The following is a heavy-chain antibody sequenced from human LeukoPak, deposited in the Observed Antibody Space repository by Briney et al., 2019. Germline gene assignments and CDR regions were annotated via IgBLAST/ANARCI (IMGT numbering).Heavy chain of an antibody. CDR3: ARARIAAAGTGWFDP. D-gene: IGHD6-13*01. V-gene: IGHV4-59*01. J-gene: IGHJ5*02. CDR2: IYYSGRT. CDR1: GGSLSSYY. Sequence: SETLSLTCTVSGGSLSSYYWSLIRQPPGKGLEWIGYIYYSGRTNQNPSLKSRVTISVDTSKNQFSLKLSFVTAADTAVYYCARARIAAAGTGWFDPWGQGTLVTVSS.